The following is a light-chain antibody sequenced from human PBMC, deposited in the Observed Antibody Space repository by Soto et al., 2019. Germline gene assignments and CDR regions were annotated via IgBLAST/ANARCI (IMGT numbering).Light chain of an antibody. CDR3: QQYNHWPLT. J-gene: IGKJ4*01. V-gene: IGKV3-15*01. CDR1: QSVGGD. Sequence: VLTQSPATLSLSPGERATLSCRASQSVGGDLAWYQQKPGQTPRLLIYGASTRAPGIPGRFSGRGSATDFTLTISSLQSEDFAVYYCQQYNHWPLTFGGGTKVDIK. CDR2: GAS.